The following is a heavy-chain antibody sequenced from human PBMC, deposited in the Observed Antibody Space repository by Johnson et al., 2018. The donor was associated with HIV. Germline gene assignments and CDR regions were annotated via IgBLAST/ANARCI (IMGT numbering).Heavy chain of an antibody. Sequence: QVQLVESGGGVVQPGRSLRLSCAASGFTFSSYAIHWVRQAPAKGLEWVAVISYDGSDKYYADSVKGRFTISRDSSKNTLYLQMSSLRAEDTAVYYCARDRVHGGSYYSGAFDIWGQGTMVTVSS. CDR1: GFTFSSYA. CDR2: ISYDGSDK. CDR3: ARDRVHGGSYYSGAFDI. J-gene: IGHJ3*02. V-gene: IGHV3-30*04. D-gene: IGHD1-26*01.